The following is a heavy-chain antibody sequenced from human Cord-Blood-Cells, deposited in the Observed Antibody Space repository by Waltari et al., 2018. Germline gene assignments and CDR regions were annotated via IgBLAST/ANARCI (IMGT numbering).Heavy chain of an antibody. D-gene: IGHD6-13*01. CDR2: ISSSSSYI. J-gene: IGHJ6*02. CDR3: ARDSSSSWYYYYGMDV. Sequence: EVQLVESGGGLVKPGGSLRLSCAASGFTFSSYSMNGVRQAPGKGLEWVSSISSSSSYIYYADSVKGRFTISRDNAKNSLYLQMNSLRAEDTAVYYCARDSSSSWYYYYGMDVWGQGTTVTVSS. CDR1: GFTFSSYS. V-gene: IGHV3-21*01.